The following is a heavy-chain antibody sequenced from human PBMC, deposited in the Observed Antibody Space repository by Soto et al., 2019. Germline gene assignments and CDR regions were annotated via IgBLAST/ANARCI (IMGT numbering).Heavy chain of an antibody. D-gene: IGHD6-13*01. V-gene: IGHV3-23*01. Sequence: GGSLRLSCAASGFTFSSYAMSWVRQAPGKGLEWVSAISGSGGSTYYADSVKGRFTISRDKSKNTLYLQMNSLSAEDTAVYYCAKEGNSSSWYSFDYWGQGTLVTVSS. J-gene: IGHJ4*02. CDR1: GFTFSSYA. CDR3: AKEGNSSSWYSFDY. CDR2: ISGSGGST.